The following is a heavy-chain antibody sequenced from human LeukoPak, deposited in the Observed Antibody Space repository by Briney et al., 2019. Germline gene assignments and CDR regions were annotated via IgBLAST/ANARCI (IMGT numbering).Heavy chain of an antibody. CDR3: ARAGPNPSIAASDAFDI. J-gene: IGHJ3*02. CDR1: GGTFSSYA. Sequence: GASVKVSCKASGGTFSSYAISWVRQAPGQGLEWMGRIIPTFGTANYAQKFQGRVTITADESTSTAYMELSSLRSEDTAVYYCARAGPNPSIAASDAFDIWGQGTMVTVSS. V-gene: IGHV1-69*13. CDR2: IIPTFGTA. D-gene: IGHD6-6*01.